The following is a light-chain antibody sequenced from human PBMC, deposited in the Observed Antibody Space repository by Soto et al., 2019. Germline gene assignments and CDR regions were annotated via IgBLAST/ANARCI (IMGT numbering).Light chain of an antibody. Sequence: EIVLTQSPGTLSLSPGETATLSCRASQTVNSDYLAWFQQRPGQAPRLLIFGASSRATGIPDRFTGSGSGTDFTLTISRLEPEDFAVYYCQQYGSSPVITFGQGTRLEIK. V-gene: IGKV3-20*01. CDR3: QQYGSSPVIT. CDR1: QTVNSDY. J-gene: IGKJ5*01. CDR2: GAS.